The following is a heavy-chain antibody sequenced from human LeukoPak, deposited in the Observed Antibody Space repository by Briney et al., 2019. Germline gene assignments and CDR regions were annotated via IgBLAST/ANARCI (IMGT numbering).Heavy chain of an antibody. CDR2: ISAYNGNT. V-gene: IGHV1-18*01. CDR3: ARGRLGYCNTTSCYKYDFWSGPYYADY. Sequence: GASVKVSCKASGYTFTDYGVTWVRQAPGQGLEWMGWISAYNGNTNYAQKLQGRVTMTTDTSTSTAYMDLRSLRSDDTAVYYCARGRLGYCNTTSCYKYDFWSGPYYADYWGQGTLVTVSS. CDR1: GYTFTDYG. D-gene: IGHD2-2*01. J-gene: IGHJ4*02.